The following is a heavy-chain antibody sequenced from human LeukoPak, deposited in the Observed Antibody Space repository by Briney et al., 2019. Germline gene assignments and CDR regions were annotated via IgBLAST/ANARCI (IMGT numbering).Heavy chain of an antibody. V-gene: IGHV4-39*07. D-gene: IGHD2/OR15-2a*01. CDR3: AKVGLSIRGWFDP. CDR2: IYYSGST. J-gene: IGHJ5*02. CDR1: GGSISSSSYY. Sequence: ASETLSLTCTVSGGSISSSSYYWGWIRQPPGKGLEWIGSIYYSGSTYYNPSLKSRVTISVDTSKNQFSLKLSSVTAADTAVYYCAKVGLSIRGWFDPWGQGTLVTVSS.